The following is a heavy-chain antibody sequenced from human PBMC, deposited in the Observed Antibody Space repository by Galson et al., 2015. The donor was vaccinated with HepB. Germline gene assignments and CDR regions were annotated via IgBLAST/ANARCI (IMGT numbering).Heavy chain of an antibody. CDR1: GYTFTSYG. D-gene: IGHD5-18*01. J-gene: IGHJ6*02. V-gene: IGHV1-18*01. Sequence: SVKVSCKASGYTFTSYGISWVRQAPGQGLEWMGWISAYNGNTNYAQKLQGRVTMTTDTSTSTAYMELRSLRSDDTAVHYCAVNEKTQLCPGQDCYYYYGMDVWGQGTTVTVSS. CDR3: AVNEKTQLCPGQDCYYYYGMDV. CDR2: ISAYNGNT.